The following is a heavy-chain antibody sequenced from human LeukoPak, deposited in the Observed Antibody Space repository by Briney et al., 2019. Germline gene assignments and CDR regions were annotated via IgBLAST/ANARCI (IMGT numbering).Heavy chain of an antibody. CDR2: IWYDGSKK. J-gene: IGHJ4*02. CDR1: GFTFSSYG. CDR3: ARDWRVGASLDY. V-gene: IGHV3-33*01. Sequence: HPGGSLRLSCAASGFTFSSYGMHWVRQAPGKGLEWVAVIWYDGSKKYYADSVKGRFTISRDNSKNTLYLQMNSLRAEDTAVYYCARDWRVGASLDYWGQGTLVTVSS. D-gene: IGHD1-26*01.